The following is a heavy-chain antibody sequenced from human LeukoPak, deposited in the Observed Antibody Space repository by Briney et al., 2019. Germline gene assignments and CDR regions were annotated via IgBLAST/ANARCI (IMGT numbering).Heavy chain of an antibody. CDR1: GFKFSGYW. CDR3: ARDPVVVAIVDWFDL. CDR2: IKQDGDDK. V-gene: IGHV3-7*01. Sequence: PGGSLRLSCAASGFKFSGYWMTWVRHTPGKGLEWVANIKQDGDDKYYADSVRGRFTISRDNVRNSLYLQMNSLRAEDTAVYYCARDPVVVAIVDWFDLWGQGTLVTVSS. J-gene: IGHJ5*02. D-gene: IGHD2-2*01.